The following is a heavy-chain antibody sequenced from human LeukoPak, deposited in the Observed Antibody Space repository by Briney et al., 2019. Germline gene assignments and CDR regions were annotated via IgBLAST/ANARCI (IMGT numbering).Heavy chain of an antibody. V-gene: IGHV1-2*02. Sequence: ASVKVSCKAPGYTFTGYYVHWVRQAPGQGLEWMGWINPNSGGTKDAQKFQGRVTMTRDTSISTAYMELSSLRSDDTAVYYCARSVEQLANFDYWGQGTLATVSS. D-gene: IGHD1-1*01. CDR3: ARSVEQLANFDY. CDR2: INPNSGGT. J-gene: IGHJ4*02. CDR1: GYTFTGYY.